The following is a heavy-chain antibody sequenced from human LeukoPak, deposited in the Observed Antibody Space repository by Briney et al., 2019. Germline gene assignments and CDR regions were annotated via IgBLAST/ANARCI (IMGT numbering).Heavy chain of an antibody. CDR1: GYTFTGYY. J-gene: IGHJ3*02. CDR3: AGPYDSSGYYYDLDAFDI. D-gene: IGHD3-22*01. CDR2: INPNSGGT. V-gene: IGHV1-2*02. Sequence: ASVKVSCKASGYTFTGYYLHWVRQPPGQGLEWMGWINPNSGGTNYAQKFQGRVTMTRDTSISTAYMELSRLRSDDTAVYYCAGPYDSSGYYYDLDAFDIWGQGTMVTVSS.